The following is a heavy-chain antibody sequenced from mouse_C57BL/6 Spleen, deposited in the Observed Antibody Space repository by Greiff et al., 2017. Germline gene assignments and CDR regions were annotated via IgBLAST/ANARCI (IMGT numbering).Heavy chain of an antibody. CDR3: ARVITTVVGYFDV. D-gene: IGHD1-1*01. J-gene: IGHJ1*03. CDR2: IYPGSGST. CDR1: GYTFTSYW. Sequence: QVQLQQPGAELVKPGASVKMSCKASGYTFTSYWITWVKQRPGQGLEWIGDIYPGSGSTNYNEKFKSKATLTGDTSSSTAYMQLSSLTSEDSAVYYCARVITTVVGYFDVWGTGTSVTVSS. V-gene: IGHV1-55*01.